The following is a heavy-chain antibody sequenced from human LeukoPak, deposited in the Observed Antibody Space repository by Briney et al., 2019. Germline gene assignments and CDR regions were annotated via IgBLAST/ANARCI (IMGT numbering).Heavy chain of an antibody. V-gene: IGHV4-30-2*01. D-gene: IGHD6-13*01. CDR2: IYHSGST. J-gene: IGHJ4*02. CDR3: ARDSSSSWSFDY. Sequence: SETLSLTCTVSGGSISSGGYYWSWIRQPPGKGLEWIGYIYHSGSTYYNPSLKSRVTTSVDRSKNQFSLKLSSVTAADTAVYYCARDSSSSWSFDYWGQGTLVTVSS. CDR1: GGSISSGGYY.